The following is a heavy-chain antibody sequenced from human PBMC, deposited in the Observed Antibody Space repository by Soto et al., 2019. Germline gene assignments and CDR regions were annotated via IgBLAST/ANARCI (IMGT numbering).Heavy chain of an antibody. D-gene: IGHD2-15*01. V-gene: IGHV3-33*01. CDR2: IWYDGSNK. CDR1: GFTFSSYG. CDR3: GRDPYCSGGSCYFGWFDP. Sequence: GGSLRLSSAASGFTFSSYGMHWVRQAPGKGLEWVAVIWYDGSNKYYADSVKGRFTISRDNSKNTLYLQMNSLRAEDTAVYYCGRDPYCSGGSCYFGWFDPWGQGTLVTVSS. J-gene: IGHJ5*02.